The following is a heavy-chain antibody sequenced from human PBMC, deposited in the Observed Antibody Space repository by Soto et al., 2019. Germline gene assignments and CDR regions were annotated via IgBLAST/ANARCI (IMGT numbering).Heavy chain of an antibody. CDR2: IFYSGST. CDR1: GGSISSGDYY. Sequence: QVQLQESGPGLVKPSQTLSLTCTVSGGSISSGDYYWTWIRQPPGKGLEWIGDIFYSGSTSYKQSLKGRVTISLDTSKNQFSLKPSSVTAADTAVYYCTRDRYDGSGTYYNFYYGMDVWGQGTTVTVSS. J-gene: IGHJ6*02. CDR3: TRDRYDGSGTYYNFYYGMDV. V-gene: IGHV4-30-4*01. D-gene: IGHD3-10*01.